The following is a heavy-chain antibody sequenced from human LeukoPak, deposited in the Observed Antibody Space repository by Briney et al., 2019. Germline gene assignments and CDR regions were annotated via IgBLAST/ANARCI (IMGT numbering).Heavy chain of an antibody. CDR3: ARVDDYGGNSVGY. J-gene: IGHJ4*02. Sequence: ASVKVSCKASGYTFTTYYLHWVRRAPGQGLEWMGTINPRDKSTSFAQKFQGRVTMTRDTSTSTIYMGLSSLTPEDTAVYYCARVDDYGGNSVGYWGQGTLVTVSS. D-gene: IGHD4-23*01. V-gene: IGHV1-46*01. CDR2: INPRDKST. CDR1: GYTFTTYY.